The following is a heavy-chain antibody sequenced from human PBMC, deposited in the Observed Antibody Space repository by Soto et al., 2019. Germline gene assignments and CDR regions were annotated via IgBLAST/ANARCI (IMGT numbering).Heavy chain of an antibody. J-gene: IGHJ3*02. CDR3: ARYDSSAYDAFDI. D-gene: IGHD3-22*01. CDR2: IYHSGST. V-gene: IGHV4-30-2*01. Sequence: LSLTCAVSGGSISSGGYSWSWIRQPPGKGLEWIGYIYHSGSTYYNPSLKSRVTISVDRSKNQFSLKLSSVTAADTAVYYCARYDSSAYDAFDIWGQGTMVTVSS. CDR1: GGSISSGGYS.